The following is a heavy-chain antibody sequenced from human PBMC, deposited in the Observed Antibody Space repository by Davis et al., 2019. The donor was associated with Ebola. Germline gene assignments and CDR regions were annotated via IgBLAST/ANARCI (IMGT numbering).Heavy chain of an antibody. CDR1: GGSISSYY. CDR2: IYHSGIT. J-gene: IGHJ4*02. V-gene: IGHV4-59*12. Sequence: MPSETLSLTCTVSGGSISSYYWSWIRQPPGYGLEWIGSIYHSGITNYSPSLKSRVTISADTSKNQFSLRLKSVTAADTAMYYCARDYVYWGQGILVTVS. D-gene: IGHD1-14*01. CDR3: ARDYVY.